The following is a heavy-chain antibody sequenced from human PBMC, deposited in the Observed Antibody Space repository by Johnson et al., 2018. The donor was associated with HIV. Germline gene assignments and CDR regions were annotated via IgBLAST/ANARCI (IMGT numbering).Heavy chain of an antibody. CDR1: RFTFSSYW. J-gene: IGHJ3*02. V-gene: IGHV3-9*01. Sequence: VQLVESGGGSFQPGGSLRLSCAASRFTFSSYWMHWVRQAPGKGLVWVSGISWNSGSIGYADSVKGRFTISRDNAKNSLYLQMNSLRAEDTALYYCAKGRTYYYDSSGSPWDAFDIWGQGTMVTVSS. CDR3: AKGRTYYYDSSGSPWDAFDI. CDR2: ISWNSGSI. D-gene: IGHD3-22*01.